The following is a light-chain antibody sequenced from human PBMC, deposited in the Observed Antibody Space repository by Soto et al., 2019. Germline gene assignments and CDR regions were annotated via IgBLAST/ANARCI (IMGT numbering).Light chain of an antibody. CDR3: QQYHGFSRT. CDR1: QGLSNS. CDR2: DVS. Sequence: IQVTQSPSSLSASVGDRVTITCQASQGLSNSLNWYQHKPGKAPDLLISDVSKLERGVASRFSGSGSGTEFTLTISSMQPDDLATYYCQQYHGFSRTFGQGTKVDIK. J-gene: IGKJ1*01. V-gene: IGKV1-5*01.